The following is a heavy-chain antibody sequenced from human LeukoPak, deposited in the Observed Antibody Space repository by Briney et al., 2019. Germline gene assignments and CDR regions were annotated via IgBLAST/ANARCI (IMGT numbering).Heavy chain of an antibody. CDR1: GFTFGDYA. CDR2: IRSKAYGGTT. V-gene: IGHV3-49*04. J-gene: IGHJ4*02. D-gene: IGHD5-12*01. Sequence: PGGSLRLSCTASGFTFGDYAMSWVRQAPGKGLEWVGFIRSKAYGGTTEYAASVKGRFTISRDDSKSIAYLQMNSLKTEDTAVYYCTRTVATRGVRYFDYWGQGTLVTVSS. CDR3: TRTVATRGVRYFDY.